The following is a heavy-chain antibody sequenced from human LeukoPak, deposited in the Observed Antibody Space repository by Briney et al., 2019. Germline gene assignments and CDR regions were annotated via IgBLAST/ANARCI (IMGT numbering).Heavy chain of an antibody. Sequence: GGSLRLSCAASGFTFSSYAMSWDRQAPGKGLEWVSAISGSGGSTYYADAVKGRFTISRDNSKNTLYLQMNSLRAEDTAVYYCAKAGYCSSTSCYWGYYYYMDVWGKGTTVTVSS. CDR2: ISGSGGST. V-gene: IGHV3-23*01. J-gene: IGHJ6*03. CDR3: AKAGYCSSTSCYWGYYYYMDV. D-gene: IGHD2-2*01. CDR1: GFTFSSYA.